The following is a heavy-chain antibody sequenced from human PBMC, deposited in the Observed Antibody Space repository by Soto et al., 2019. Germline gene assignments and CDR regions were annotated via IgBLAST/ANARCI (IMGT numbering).Heavy chain of an antibody. CDR1: GGSISSYY. V-gene: IGHV4-59*01. D-gene: IGHD3-10*01. CDR2: IYYSGST. Sequence: PSETLSLTCTVSGGSISSYYWSWIRQPPGKGLEWIGYIYYSGSTNYNPSLKSRVTISVDTSKNQFSLKLSSVTAADTAVYYCAIYYYGDGPLDAFDIWGQGTMVTVSS. J-gene: IGHJ3*02. CDR3: AIYYYGDGPLDAFDI.